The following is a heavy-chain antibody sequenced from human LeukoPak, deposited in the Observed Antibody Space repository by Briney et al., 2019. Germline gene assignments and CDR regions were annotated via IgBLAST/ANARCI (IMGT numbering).Heavy chain of an antibody. CDR3: ARDASRSPPYYFDY. J-gene: IGHJ4*02. CDR1: GGSTRNGDYY. V-gene: IGHV4-31*03. Sequence: SQTLSLTCTVSGGSTRNGDYYWGWIRQHPGKGLEWIGYIYNSGTYYNPSLKSRVTISGETSQSQFSLKLNSVTAADTAVYYCARDASRSPPYYFDYWGQGALVTASS. CDR2: IYNSGT. D-gene: IGHD3-10*01.